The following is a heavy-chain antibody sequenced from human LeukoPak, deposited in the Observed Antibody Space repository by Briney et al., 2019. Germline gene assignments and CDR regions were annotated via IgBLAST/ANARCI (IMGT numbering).Heavy chain of an antibody. CDR2: TSGSGVNS. V-gene: IGHV3-23*01. CDR3: AGAPFCTTTTCFYRHFMDV. J-gene: IGHJ6*03. CDR1: GFTLRSYD. D-gene: IGHD2/OR15-2a*01. Sequence: PGGSLRLSCAASGFTLRSYDMSWVRQAPGKGLEWVAATSGSGVNSYYADSVRGRFTISRDNARNTLYLQMNSLGADDTAVYYCAGAPFCTTTTCFYRHFMDVWGKGTTVTVSS.